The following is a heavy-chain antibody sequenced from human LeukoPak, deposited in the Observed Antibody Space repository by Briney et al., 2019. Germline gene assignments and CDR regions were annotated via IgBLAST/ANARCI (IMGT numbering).Heavy chain of an antibody. D-gene: IGHD1-1*01. CDR1: GFTFSSYG. J-gene: IGHJ4*02. V-gene: IGHV3-30*03. CDR2: ISYDGSNK. CDR3: ARAGGPGAVDY. Sequence: PGRSLRLSCAASGFTFSSYGMHWVRQAPGKGLEWVAVISYDGSNKYYADSVKGRFTISRDNSKNTLYLQMNSLRAEDTAVYYCARAGGPGAVDYWGQGTLVTVSS.